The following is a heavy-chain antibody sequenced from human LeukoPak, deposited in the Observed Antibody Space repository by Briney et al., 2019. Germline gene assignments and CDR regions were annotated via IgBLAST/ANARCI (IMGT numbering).Heavy chain of an antibody. CDR3: AKVGYPDY. Sequence: GGSLRLSCGASGFTFSSYAMSWVRQAPWKGLEWVSAISGGGGSTYYADSVKGRSTISRDNSKNTLYLQMNSLRAEDTAVYYCAKVGYPDYWGQGTLVTVSS. V-gene: IGHV3-23*01. D-gene: IGHD1-1*01. CDR2: ISGGGGST. CDR1: GFTFSSYA. J-gene: IGHJ4*02.